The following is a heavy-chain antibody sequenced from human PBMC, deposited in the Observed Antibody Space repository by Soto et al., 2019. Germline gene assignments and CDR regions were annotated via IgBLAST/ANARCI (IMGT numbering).Heavy chain of an antibody. D-gene: IGHD2-8*01. CDR2: INPKSGGT. CDR1: GYSFTDYH. J-gene: IGHJ6*01. CDR3: ARGDSTDCSNGVCSFFYNHDMDV. V-gene: IGHV1-2*04. Sequence: RASVKVSCKASGYSFTDYHIHWVRQAPGQGLEWLGRINPKSGGTSTAQKFQGWVTMTTDTSISTASMELTGLTSDDTAIDYCARGDSTDCSNGVCSFFYNHDMDVWG.